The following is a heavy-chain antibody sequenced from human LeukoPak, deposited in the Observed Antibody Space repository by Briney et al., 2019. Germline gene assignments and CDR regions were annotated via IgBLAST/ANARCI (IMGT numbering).Heavy chain of an antibody. Sequence: PSGTLSLTCAVSGGSISSSNWWSWVRQPPGKGLEWIGEIYHSGSTNYNPSLKSRVTISVDKSKNQFSLKLSSVTAADTAAYYCARDRRGYYYYGMDVWGQGTTVTVSS. D-gene: IGHD3-10*01. CDR2: IYHSGST. CDR3: ARDRRGYYYYGMDV. J-gene: IGHJ6*02. V-gene: IGHV4-4*02. CDR1: GGSISSSNW.